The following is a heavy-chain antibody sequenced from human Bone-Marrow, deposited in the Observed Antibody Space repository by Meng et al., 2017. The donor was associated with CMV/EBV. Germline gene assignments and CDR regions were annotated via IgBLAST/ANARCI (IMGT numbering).Heavy chain of an antibody. J-gene: IGHJ4*02. Sequence: ESLKISCAVYGGSFSGYYWSWIRQPPGKGLEWIGEINHSGSTYYNPSLKSRVTISVDTSKNQFSLKLSSVTAADTAVYYCARVVLSITGTIFDYWGQGTLVTVYS. V-gene: IGHV4-34*01. CDR2: INHSGST. D-gene: IGHD1-20*01. CDR1: GGSFSGYY. CDR3: ARVVLSITGTIFDY.